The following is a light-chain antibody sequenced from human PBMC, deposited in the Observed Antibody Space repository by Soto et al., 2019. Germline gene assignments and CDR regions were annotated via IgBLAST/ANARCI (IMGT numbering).Light chain of an antibody. J-gene: IGKJ2*01. CDR1: LGLGSSY. Sequence: EIVLTQSPGTLSLSPGEGATLSCRASLGLGSSYLAWYQQKPGQAPRLLIYGTSRRATGIPDRFSGSGSGTDFTLTISRLEPEDFAVYSCQQYGGSPYTFGQGTKLEIK. CDR2: GTS. V-gene: IGKV3-20*01. CDR3: QQYGGSPYT.